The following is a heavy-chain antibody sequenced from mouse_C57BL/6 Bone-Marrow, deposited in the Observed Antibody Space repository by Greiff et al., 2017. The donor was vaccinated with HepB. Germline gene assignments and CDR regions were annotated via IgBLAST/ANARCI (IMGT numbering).Heavy chain of an antibody. Sequence: QVQLQQSGAELVRPGTSVKMSCKASGYTFTNYWIGWAKQRPGHGLEWIGDIYPGGGYTNYNEKFKDKATLTVDKSSSTAYMQLSSLTSEDSAVSYCARGGFCVYGYFGFGYWGQGITVTVSA. D-gene: IGHD1-2*01. V-gene: IGHV1-63*01. CDR2: IYPGGGYT. J-gene: IGHJ3*01. CDR1: GYTFTNYW. CDR3: ARGGFCVYGYFGFGY.